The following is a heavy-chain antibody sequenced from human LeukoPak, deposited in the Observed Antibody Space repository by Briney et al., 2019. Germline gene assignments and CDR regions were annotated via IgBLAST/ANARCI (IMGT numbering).Heavy chain of an antibody. J-gene: IGHJ4*02. Sequence: GGSLRLSCSASGFTFITSWMNWVRQAPGKGLEWVASITPNGCEKYYVDSVRGRFTISRDDDKNSVYLQMNSLRAEDTAVYYCARDRAYKAFDYWGQGNLVSVSS. CDR1: GFTFITSW. CDR3: ARDRAYKAFDY. CDR2: ITPNGCEK. D-gene: IGHD5-24*01. V-gene: IGHV3-7*01.